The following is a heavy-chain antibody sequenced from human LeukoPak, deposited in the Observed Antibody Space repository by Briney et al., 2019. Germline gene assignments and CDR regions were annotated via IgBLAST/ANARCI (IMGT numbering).Heavy chain of an antibody. V-gene: IGHV1-69*13. CDR3: ARANYDILTGYPNWFDP. D-gene: IGHD3-9*01. Sequence: ASVKVSCKASGGTFSSYAISWVRQAPGQGLEWMGGIIPIFGTANYAQKFQGRVTITADESTSTAYMELSSLRSEDTAVYYCARANYDILTGYPNWFDPWGQGTLVTVSS. J-gene: IGHJ5*02. CDR1: GGTFSSYA. CDR2: IIPIFGTA.